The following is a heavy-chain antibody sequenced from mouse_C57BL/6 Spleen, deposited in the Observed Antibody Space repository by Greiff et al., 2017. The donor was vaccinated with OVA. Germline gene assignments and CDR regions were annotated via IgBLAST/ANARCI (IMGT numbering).Heavy chain of an antibody. Sequence: EVKLVESGPGLVKPSQSLSLTCSVTGYSITSGYYWNWIRQFPGNKLEWMGYISYDGSNNYNPSLKNRISITRDTSKNQFFLKLNSVTTEDTATYYCAREGFYSNGYWGQGTTLTVSS. D-gene: IGHD2-5*01. CDR1: GYSITSGYY. CDR2: ISYDGSN. CDR3: AREGFYSNGY. J-gene: IGHJ2*01. V-gene: IGHV3-6*01.